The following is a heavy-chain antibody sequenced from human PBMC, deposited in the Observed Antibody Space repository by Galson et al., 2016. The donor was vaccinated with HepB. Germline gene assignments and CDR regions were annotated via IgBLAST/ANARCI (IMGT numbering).Heavy chain of an antibody. CDR2: INSDGSRT. D-gene: IGHD6-13*01. CDR3: ARDSAVAGTEWFDP. V-gene: IGHV3-74*01. J-gene: IGHJ5*02. Sequence: SLRLSCAASGFTFSSDWMYWVRQAPGKGLVWVSRINSDGSRTNYADSVKGRFTISRDNAKNTLYLQMNSLRAEDTAVYYCARDSAVAGTEWFDPWGQGTLVTVSS. CDR1: GFTFSSDW.